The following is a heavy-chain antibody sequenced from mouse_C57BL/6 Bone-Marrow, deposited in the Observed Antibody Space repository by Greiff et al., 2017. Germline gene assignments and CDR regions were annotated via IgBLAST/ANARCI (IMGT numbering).Heavy chain of an antibody. Sequence: EVKLMESGGGLVQPGGSMKLSCVASGFTFSNYWMNWVRQSPEKGLEWGAQIRLKSDNYATHYAESVKGRFTISRDDSKSSVYLQMNNLRAEDTGIYDCTGGRWSDYAMDYWGQGTSVTVSS. D-gene: IGHD1-1*02. CDR2: IRLKSDNYAT. J-gene: IGHJ4*01. CDR3: TGGRWSDYAMDY. CDR1: GFTFSNYW. V-gene: IGHV6-3*01.